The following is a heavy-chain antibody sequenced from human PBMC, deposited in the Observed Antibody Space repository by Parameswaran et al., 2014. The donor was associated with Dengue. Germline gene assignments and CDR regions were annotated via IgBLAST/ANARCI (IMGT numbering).Heavy chain of an antibody. J-gene: IGHJ3*02. CDR2: ISSSGSTI. CDR3: ARSSGDDAFDI. Sequence: KWIRQPPGKGLEWVSYISSSGSTIYYADSVKGRFTISRDNAKNSLYLQMNSLRAEDTAVYYCARSSGDDAFDIWGQGTMVTVSS. V-gene: IGHV3-48*03.